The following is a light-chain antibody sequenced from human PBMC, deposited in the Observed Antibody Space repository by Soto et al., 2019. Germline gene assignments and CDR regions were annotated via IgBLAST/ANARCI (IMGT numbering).Light chain of an antibody. CDR2: AAS. Sequence: DIQMTQSPSSLSASVGDRVTITCRASQRISSYLNWFQQKPGKAPKLVIYAASSLQSGVPSRFSGSGSGTDFTLTISSLQPEDFATYYCQQSYIAPLTFGGGTNVDIK. J-gene: IGKJ4*02. CDR1: QRISSY. CDR3: QQSYIAPLT. V-gene: IGKV1-39*01.